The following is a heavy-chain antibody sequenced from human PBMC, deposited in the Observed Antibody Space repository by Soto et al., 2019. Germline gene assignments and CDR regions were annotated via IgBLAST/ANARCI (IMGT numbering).Heavy chain of an antibody. V-gene: IGHV4-34*02. CDR2: INHSGST. J-gene: IGHJ5*02. CDR1: GGSFSGYY. D-gene: IGHD2-15*01. CDR3: ARRLVNRPVDP. Sequence: QVQLQQWGAGLLKPSETLSLTCAVYGGSFSGYYWTWIRQPPGKGLEWIGQINHSGSTNYNPSLKSRVSISIDQSKNQFSLNLSSVTAADTAVYYCARRLVNRPVDPWGQGTLVTVSS.